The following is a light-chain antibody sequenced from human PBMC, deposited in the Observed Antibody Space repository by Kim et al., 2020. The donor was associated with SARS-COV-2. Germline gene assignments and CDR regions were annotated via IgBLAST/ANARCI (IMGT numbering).Light chain of an antibody. Sequence: SSELTQDPAVSEALGQTVRITCQGDSLRSYYASWYQQKPGQAPVLVFYGKNNRPSGIPDRFSGSSSGNTASLTITGAQAEDEADYYCNSRDSSGNHLGVFGGGTKVTVL. V-gene: IGLV3-19*01. CDR2: GKN. CDR1: SLRSYY. CDR3: NSRDSSGNHLGV. J-gene: IGLJ2*01.